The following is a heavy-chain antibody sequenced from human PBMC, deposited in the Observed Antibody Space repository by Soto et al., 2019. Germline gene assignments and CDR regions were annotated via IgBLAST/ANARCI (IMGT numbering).Heavy chain of an antibody. J-gene: IGHJ4*02. CDR1: GGSISSTTYY. V-gene: IGHV4-39*01. CDR2: IYYSGST. Sequence: ASXTLSLTLTVAGGSISSTTYYWSWIRQPPGKGLEWIGSIYYSGSTYFNPSLKSRGTISVDMPKNQFSLKLNSVSAADTAVYYCARLVYGDSGPDSWGQGTLVTVSS. CDR3: ARLVYGDSGPDS. D-gene: IGHD4-17*01.